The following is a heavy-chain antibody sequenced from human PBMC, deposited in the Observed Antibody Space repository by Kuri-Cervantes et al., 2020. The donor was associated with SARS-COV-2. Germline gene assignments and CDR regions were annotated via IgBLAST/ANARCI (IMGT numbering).Heavy chain of an antibody. D-gene: IGHD3-3*01. V-gene: IGHV1-8*02. CDR2: MNPNSGNT. J-gene: IGHJ6*03. Sequence: ASVKVSCKASGYTFTSYDINWVRQATGQGLEWMGWMNPNSGNTNYAQKFQGRVTMTRDTSISTAYMELSRLRSDDTAVYYCARGVTIFGVVSYYYYMDVWGKGTTVTVSS. CDR3: ARGVTIFGVVSYYYYMDV. CDR1: GYTFTSYD.